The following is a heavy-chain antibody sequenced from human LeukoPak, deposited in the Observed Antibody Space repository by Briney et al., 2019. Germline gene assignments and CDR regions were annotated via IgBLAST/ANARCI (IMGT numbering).Heavy chain of an antibody. Sequence: PGGSLRLSCAASGFTFDDYAMHWVRQAPGKGLEWVSGISWNSGSIGYADSVKGRFTISRDNAKNSLYLQMNSLRAEDTALYYCARDITGYYGSGSRNWFDPWGQGTLVTVSS. J-gene: IGHJ5*02. CDR3: ARDITGYYGSGSRNWFDP. D-gene: IGHD3-10*01. CDR2: ISWNSGSI. CDR1: GFTFDDYA. V-gene: IGHV3-9*01.